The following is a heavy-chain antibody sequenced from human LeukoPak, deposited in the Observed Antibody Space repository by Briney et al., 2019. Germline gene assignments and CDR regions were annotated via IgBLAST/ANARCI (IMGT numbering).Heavy chain of an antibody. CDR2: ITPIFGTA. Sequence: GASVKVSCKASGCTFSSYAISWVRQAPGQGLEWMGGITPIFGTANYAQKFQGRVTITADESTSTAYMELSSLRSEDTAVYYCRLHFDYWGQGTLVTVSS. J-gene: IGHJ4*02. CDR3: RLHFDY. V-gene: IGHV1-69*13. D-gene: IGHD6-25*01. CDR1: GCTFSSYA.